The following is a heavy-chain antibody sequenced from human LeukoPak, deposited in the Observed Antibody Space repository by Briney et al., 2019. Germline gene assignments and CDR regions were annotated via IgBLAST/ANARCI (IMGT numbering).Heavy chain of an antibody. CDR1: GGSISSGDYY. Sequence: SETLSLTCTVSGGSISSGDYYWSWIRQPPGKGLEWIGYIYYSGSTYYNPSLKSRVTISVDTSKNQFSLKLSSVTAADTAVYYCARRLGGSSWPLLYNWFDPWGQGTLVTVSS. CDR3: ARRLGGSSWPLLYNWFDP. CDR2: IYYSGST. V-gene: IGHV4-30-4*01. D-gene: IGHD6-13*01. J-gene: IGHJ5*02.